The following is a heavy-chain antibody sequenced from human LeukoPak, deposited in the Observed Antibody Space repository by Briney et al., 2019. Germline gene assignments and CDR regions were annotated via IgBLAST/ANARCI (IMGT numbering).Heavy chain of an antibody. Sequence: QTGGSLRLSCAASGFTFSSYGMHWVRQAPGKGLEWVSYISSSGSDIYYADSVKGRFTISGDNAKNSLYLHMNSLRAEDTAVYYCARDYGGSSPFDYWGQGTLVPVSS. D-gene: IGHD4-23*01. CDR2: ISSSGSDI. CDR3: ARDYGGSSPFDY. J-gene: IGHJ4*02. CDR1: GFTFSSYG. V-gene: IGHV3-48*04.